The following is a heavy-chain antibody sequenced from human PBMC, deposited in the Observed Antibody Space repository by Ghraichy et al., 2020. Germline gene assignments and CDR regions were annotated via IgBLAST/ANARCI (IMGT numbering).Heavy chain of an antibody. Sequence: GGSLRLSCVGSGLTFSSYSMNWVRQSPGKGLEWVGYITRSSSTITYADSVKGRFTISRDNAQNSLYLQMNSLRDDDTAVYYCAGASSVVRFYYYAGMDGWGQGTTVTVSS. CDR2: ITRSSSTI. J-gene: IGHJ6*02. V-gene: IGHV3-48*02. D-gene: IGHD4-23*01. CDR3: AGASSVVRFYYYAGMDG. CDR1: GLTFSSYS.